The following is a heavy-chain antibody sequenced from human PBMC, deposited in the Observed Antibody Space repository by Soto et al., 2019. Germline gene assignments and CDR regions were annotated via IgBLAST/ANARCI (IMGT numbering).Heavy chain of an antibody. Sequence: GGSLRLSCAASGFTFSSYAMSWVRQAPGKGLEWVATISGSGGSTYYADSVKGRFTISRDNSKNTLYLQMNSLRADDTAVCYCARARIAAAGPDTNWFDPWSQGTLVTVSS. V-gene: IGHV3-23*01. CDR3: ARARIAAAGPDTNWFDP. CDR2: ISGSGGST. J-gene: IGHJ5*02. CDR1: GFTFSSYA. D-gene: IGHD6-13*01.